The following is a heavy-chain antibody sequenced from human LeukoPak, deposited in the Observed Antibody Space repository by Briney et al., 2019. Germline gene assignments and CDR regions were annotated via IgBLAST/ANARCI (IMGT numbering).Heavy chain of an antibody. CDR3: ASGPRSITMIVVVNSYGMDV. Sequence: SETLSLTCTVSGGSISSYYWGWIRQPPGKGLEWIGSIYYSGSTYYNPSLKSRVTISVDTSKNQFSLKLSSVTAADTAVYYCASGPRSITMIVVVNSYGMDVWGQGTTVTVSS. J-gene: IGHJ6*02. CDR2: IYYSGST. D-gene: IGHD3-22*01. V-gene: IGHV4-39*01. CDR1: GGSISSYY.